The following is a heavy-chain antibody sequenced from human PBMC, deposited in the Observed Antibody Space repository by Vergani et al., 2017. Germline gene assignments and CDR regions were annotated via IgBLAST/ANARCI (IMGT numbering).Heavy chain of an antibody. Sequence: EVQLVESGGGLVQPGGSLRLSCAASGFTFSSYSMNWVRQAPGKGLEWVSYISSSSSTIYYADAVKGRFTISRDNANNSLYLQMNSLRAEDTAVYYCASDPYDIVVPPASWGQGTLVTVSS. CDR2: ISSSSSTI. D-gene: IGHD2-2*01. CDR3: ASDPYDIVVPPAS. V-gene: IGHV3-48*01. CDR1: GFTFSSYS. J-gene: IGHJ4*02.